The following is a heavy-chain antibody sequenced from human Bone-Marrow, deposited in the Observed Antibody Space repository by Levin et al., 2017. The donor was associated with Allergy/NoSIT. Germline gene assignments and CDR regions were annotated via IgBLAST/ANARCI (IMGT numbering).Heavy chain of an antibody. CDR2: IIPIYGIA. CDR3: ARGPQHCTSSTCYDAFDI. CDR1: GGTFSTTS. V-gene: IGHV1-69*02. J-gene: IGHJ3*02. D-gene: IGHD2-2*01. Sequence: PGESLKISCKASGGTFSTTSISWLRQAPGQGLEWMGRIIPIYGIANHAQKFQGRVTITADTSTSTGDMELSSLRSEDTAVYYCARGPQHCTSSTCYDAFDIWGQGTMVTVSS.